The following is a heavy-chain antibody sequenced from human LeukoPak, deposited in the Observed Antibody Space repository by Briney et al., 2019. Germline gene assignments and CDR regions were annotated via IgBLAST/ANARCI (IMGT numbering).Heavy chain of an antibody. V-gene: IGHV3-30-3*01. J-gene: IGHJ5*02. CDR2: ISYDWSNK. CDR1: GLTLSSYA. D-gene: IGHD3-10*01. Sequence: GISLRLSCAASGLTLSSYAMHWVRQAPGKGLEWVAVISYDWSNKYYADAVKGRFTITRDNSKNTLYLQMNSLRAEDTAVYYCARGRGSGSYYNSPGWFDPWGQGTLVTVSS. CDR3: ARGRGSGSYYNSPGWFDP.